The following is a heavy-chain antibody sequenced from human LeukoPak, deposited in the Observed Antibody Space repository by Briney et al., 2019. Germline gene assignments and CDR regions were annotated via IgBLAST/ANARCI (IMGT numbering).Heavy chain of an antibody. CDR3: ARGGLYDSSGYLFY. CDR1: GGTFSSYA. Sequence: SVKVSCKASGGTFSSYAISWVRQAPGQGLEWMGRIIPIFGTANYAQKFQGRVTITTDESTSTAYMELSSLRSEDTAVYYRARGGLYDSSGYLFYWGQGTLVTVSS. V-gene: IGHV1-69*05. D-gene: IGHD3-22*01. J-gene: IGHJ4*02. CDR2: IIPIFGTA.